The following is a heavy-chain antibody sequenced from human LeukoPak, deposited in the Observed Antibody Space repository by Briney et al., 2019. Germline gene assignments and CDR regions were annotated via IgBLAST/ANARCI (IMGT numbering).Heavy chain of an antibody. CDR3: AREWELRPQGAFDI. D-gene: IGHD1-26*01. CDR1: GYTFTSYD. CDR2: MNPNSGNT. Sequence: APVKVSCKASGYTFTSYDINWVRQATGQGLEWMGWMNPNSGNTGYAQKFQGRVTMTRNTSISTAYMELSSLRSEDTAVYYCAREWELRPQGAFDIWGQGTMVTVSS. V-gene: IGHV1-8*01. J-gene: IGHJ3*02.